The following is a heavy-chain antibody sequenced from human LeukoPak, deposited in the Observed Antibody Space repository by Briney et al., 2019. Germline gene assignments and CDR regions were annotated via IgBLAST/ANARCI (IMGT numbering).Heavy chain of an antibody. CDR2: ISYDGSNK. V-gene: IGHV3-30*18. D-gene: IGHD5-12*01. CDR3: PKAGLKRGQSGYSGYAGGAY. Sequence: GGSLRLSCAASGFTFSSYGMHWVRQAPGKGLEWVAVISYDGSNKYYADSVKGRFTISRDNSKNTLYLQMNSLRAEDTAVYYCPKAGLKRGQSGYSGYAGGAYWGQGTLVTVFS. CDR1: GFTFSSYG. J-gene: IGHJ4*02.